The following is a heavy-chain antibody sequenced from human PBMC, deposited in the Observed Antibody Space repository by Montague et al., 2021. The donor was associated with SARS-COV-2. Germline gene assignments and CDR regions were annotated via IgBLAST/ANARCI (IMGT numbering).Heavy chain of an antibody. CDR1: GGSFSGYY. Sequence: SETLSLTCAVYGGSFSGYYWSWIRQPPEKGLEWMGEINQSGRTNKNKPLKSRVIITVDTTKNKFSLMLSSVTAAETAVYYCARRGGSVWGGTVSAELDYWGQGILVIVSS. D-gene: IGHD3-16*01. CDR3: ARRGGSVWGGTVSAELDY. V-gene: IGHV4-34*01. J-gene: IGHJ4*02. CDR2: INQSGRT.